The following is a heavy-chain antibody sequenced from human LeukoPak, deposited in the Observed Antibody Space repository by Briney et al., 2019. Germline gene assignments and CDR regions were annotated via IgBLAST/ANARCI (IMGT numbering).Heavy chain of an antibody. CDR1: GFTFSSYA. Sequence: GGSLRLSCAASGFTFSSYAMHWVRQAPGKGLEWVAVISYDGSNKYYADSVKGRFTISRDNSKNTLYLQMNSLRLEDTAVYYCAKSVADYWGQGTLVTVSS. CDR3: AKSVADY. J-gene: IGHJ4*02. CDR2: ISYDGSNK. D-gene: IGHD2-15*01. V-gene: IGHV3-30*04.